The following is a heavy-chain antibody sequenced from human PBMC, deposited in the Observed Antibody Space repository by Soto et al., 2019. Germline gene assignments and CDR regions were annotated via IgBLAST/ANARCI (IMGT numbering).Heavy chain of an antibody. D-gene: IGHD2-8*01. CDR3: ARDLGCTNGVCYTESGY. J-gene: IGHJ4*02. V-gene: IGHV1-3*01. CDR2: INAGNGNT. Sequence: GASVKVSCKASGYTFTSYAMHWVRQAPGQRLEWMGWINAGNGNTKYSQKFQGRVTMTRDTSTSTAYMELSSLRSEDTAVYYCARDLGCTNGVCYTESGYWGQGTLVTVSS. CDR1: GYTFTSYA.